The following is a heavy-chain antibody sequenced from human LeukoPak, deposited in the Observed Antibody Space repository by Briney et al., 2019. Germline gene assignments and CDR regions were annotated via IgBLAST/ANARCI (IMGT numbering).Heavy chain of an antibody. V-gene: IGHV3-64D*09. D-gene: IGHD1-26*01. J-gene: IGHJ4*02. CDR3: VRDPMGIGSAR. Sequence: PGGSLRLSCAVSGFTFSSYAMHWVRQAPGKGLEYVSAISSNGGSTYYADSVKGRFTISRDNSKNTLYLQMSSLRAEDTAVYYCVRDPMGIGSARWGQGALVTVSS. CDR1: GFTFSSYA. CDR2: ISSNGGST.